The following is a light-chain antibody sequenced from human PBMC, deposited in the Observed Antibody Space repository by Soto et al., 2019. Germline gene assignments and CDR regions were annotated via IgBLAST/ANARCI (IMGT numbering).Light chain of an antibody. Sequence: QSALTQPPSASGSPGQSGTISCTGTSSDVGGYNYVSLYQQHPGKAPKLMISEVSKRPSGVPDRFSGSKSGNTASLTVSGLQAEYEADYYCSSFAGNNNLVFGGGTKLTVL. V-gene: IGLV2-8*01. J-gene: IGLJ2*01. CDR3: SSFAGNNNLV. CDR1: SSDVGGYNY. CDR2: EVS.